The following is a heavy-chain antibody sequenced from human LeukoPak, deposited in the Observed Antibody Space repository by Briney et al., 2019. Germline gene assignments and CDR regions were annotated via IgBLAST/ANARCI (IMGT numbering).Heavy chain of an antibody. CDR1: GGTFSSYA. J-gene: IGHJ4*02. V-gene: IGHV1-69*04. D-gene: IGHD3-22*01. CDR2: IIPIRGIA. CDR3: ARTYYDSSGYYYDFDY. Sequence: SVKVSCKASGGTFSSYAISWVRQAPGQGLEWMGRIIPIRGIANYAQKFQGRVMITADKSTSTAYMELSSLRSEDTAVYYCARTYYDSSGYYYDFDYWGQGTLVTVSS.